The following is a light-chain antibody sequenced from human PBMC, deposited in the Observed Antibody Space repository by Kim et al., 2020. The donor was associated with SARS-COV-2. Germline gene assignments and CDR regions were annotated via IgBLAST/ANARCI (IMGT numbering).Light chain of an antibody. CDR3: NSRDSSGNRGV. CDR2: GKN. CDR1: SLRSYY. J-gene: IGLJ1*01. V-gene: IGLV3-19*01. Sequence: SSELTQDPAVSVALGQTVRITCQGDSLRSYYASWYQQKPGQAPVVVIYGKNNRPSGIPDRFSGSSSGNTASLTITGAQAEDEAYYYCNSRDSSGNRGVFG.